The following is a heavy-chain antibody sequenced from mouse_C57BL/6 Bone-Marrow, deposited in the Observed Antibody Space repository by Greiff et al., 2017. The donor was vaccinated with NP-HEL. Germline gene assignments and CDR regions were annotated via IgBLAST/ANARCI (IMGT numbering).Heavy chain of an antibody. CDR3: ARMNWDY. CDR1: GFTFSSFG. CDR2: ISSGSSTI. Sequence: EVMLVESGGGLVQPEGSRKLSCAASGFTFSSFGMHWVRQAPEKGLEWVAYISSGSSTIYYADTVKGRFTISRDNPKNTLFLQMTSLRSEDTAMYYCARMNWDYWGQGTTLTVSS. D-gene: IGHD4-1*01. J-gene: IGHJ2*01. V-gene: IGHV5-17*02.